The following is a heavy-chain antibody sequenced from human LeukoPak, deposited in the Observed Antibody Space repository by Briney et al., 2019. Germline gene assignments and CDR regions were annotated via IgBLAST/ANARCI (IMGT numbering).Heavy chain of an antibody. V-gene: IGHV1-46*01. D-gene: IGHD6-19*01. Sequence: EASVKVSCKASGYTFTSYYMHWVRQAPGQGLEWMGIINPSGGSTSYAQKFQGRVTMTRDTSTSTVYMELSSLRSEDTAVYYCARDEGGGGWDRDAFDIWGQGTMVTVSS. CDR3: ARDEGGGGWDRDAFDI. CDR2: INPSGGST. CDR1: GYTFTSYY. J-gene: IGHJ3*02.